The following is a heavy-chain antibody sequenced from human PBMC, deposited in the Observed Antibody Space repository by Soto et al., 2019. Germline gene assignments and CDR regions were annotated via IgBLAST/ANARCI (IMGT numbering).Heavy chain of an antibody. CDR2: LYYGRSA. J-gene: IGHJ4*02. CDR3: AHRSMAVVPEY. Sequence: QVQLQESGPGLVKPSETLSLTCAVSGDSISSYYCMWIRQPPGKGLESICYLYYGRSANYNPSLKSRVTLPVDTSTNQCSQPLSSMTAADTAVYYCAHRSMAVVPEYWGQGTLVTVSS. CDR1: GDSISSYY. D-gene: IGHD3-22*01. V-gene: IGHV4-59*01.